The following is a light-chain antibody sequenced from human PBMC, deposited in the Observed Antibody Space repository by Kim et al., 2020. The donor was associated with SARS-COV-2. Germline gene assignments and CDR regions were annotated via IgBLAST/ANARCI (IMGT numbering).Light chain of an antibody. Sequence: QGVTISCAGSSSNIGAGFGVYWYKQIPGTAPKLLIYGNRNRPSGISDRISGSKSGPSASLAITGLQADDEADYFCQSYDRGLSAFLFGGGTQLTVL. J-gene: IGLJ3*02. CDR3: QSYDRGLSAFL. CDR1: SSNIGAGFG. V-gene: IGLV1-40*01. CDR2: GNR.